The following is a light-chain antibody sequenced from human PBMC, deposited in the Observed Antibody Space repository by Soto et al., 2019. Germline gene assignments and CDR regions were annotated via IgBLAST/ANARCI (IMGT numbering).Light chain of an antibody. Sequence: EIVLTQSPGTLSLSPGERATLSCRASQSVSSSYLAWYQQKPGPAPRLLIYGASSRATGIPDRFSGSGSGTDFTLTISRLAPEDFAVYYCQQYGSSWTFGQGTKVEIK. V-gene: IGKV3-20*01. CDR1: QSVSSSY. CDR2: GAS. CDR3: QQYGSSWT. J-gene: IGKJ1*01.